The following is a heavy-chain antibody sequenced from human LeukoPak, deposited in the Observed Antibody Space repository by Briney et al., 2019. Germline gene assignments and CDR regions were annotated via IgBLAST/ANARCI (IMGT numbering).Heavy chain of an antibody. Sequence: SETLSLTCAVYGGSFSGYYWSWIRQPPGKGLEWIGEINHSGSTNYNPSLKSRVTMAVDTSKNHFSLKLSSVTAADTAVYYCAKVLTYYYDSSGTAFDIWGQGTMVTVSS. D-gene: IGHD3-22*01. CDR2: INHSGST. CDR1: GGSFSGYY. V-gene: IGHV4-34*01. J-gene: IGHJ3*02. CDR3: AKVLTYYYDSSGTAFDI.